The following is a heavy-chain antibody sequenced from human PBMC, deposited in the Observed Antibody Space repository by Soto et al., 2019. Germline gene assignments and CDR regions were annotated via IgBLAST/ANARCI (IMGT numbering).Heavy chain of an antibody. V-gene: IGHV3-15*01. J-gene: IGHJ2*01. D-gene: IGHD3-10*02. CDR2: IKSKTDGGTT. CDR3: TFFFFQAEDGIRDVRSVSAFLLNRSSDL. Sequence: KWQEWVGRIKSKTDGGTTDSAAPVQGRFTISRDDSKNTLYLQMNSLKTEDTAVYYCTFFFFQAEDGIRDVRSVSAFLLNRSSDL.